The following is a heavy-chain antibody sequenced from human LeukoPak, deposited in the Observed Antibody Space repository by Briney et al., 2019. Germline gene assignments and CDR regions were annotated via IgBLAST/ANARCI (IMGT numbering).Heavy chain of an antibody. D-gene: IGHD3-22*01. CDR3: ASEKALYYYDSSGYLPEYFQH. Sequence: GGSLRLSCAASGFTFSSYSMNWVRQAPGKGLEWVSSISSSSSYIYYADSVKGRFTISRDNAKNSLYLQMNSLRAEDTAVYYCASEKALYYYDSSGYLPEYFQHWGQGTLVTVSS. J-gene: IGHJ1*01. CDR1: GFTFSSYS. CDR2: ISSSSSYI. V-gene: IGHV3-21*01.